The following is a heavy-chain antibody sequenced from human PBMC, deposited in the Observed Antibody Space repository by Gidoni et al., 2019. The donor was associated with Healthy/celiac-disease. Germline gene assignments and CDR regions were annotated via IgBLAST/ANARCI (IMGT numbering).Heavy chain of an antibody. V-gene: IGHV3-11*06. J-gene: IGHJ3*02. CDR2: INSRSSFT. D-gene: IGHD6-13*01. CDR1: GLTFSDYY. CDR3: TRDQQSDI. Sequence: QAQLVASGGGLVKPGGSLRLSCAPSGLTFSDYYMSWIRQAPGKGLEWISYINSRSSFTRYADSVKGRFTISRDNAKNSLYLQMNSLRAEDTAVYYCTRDQQSDIWGHGTIVTVSS.